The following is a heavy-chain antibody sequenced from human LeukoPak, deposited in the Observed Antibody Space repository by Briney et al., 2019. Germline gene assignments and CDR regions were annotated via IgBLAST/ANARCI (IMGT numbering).Heavy chain of an antibody. CDR1: GFTFSDYY. J-gene: IGHJ4*02. V-gene: IGHV3-11*01. Sequence: GGSLRLSCAASGFTFSDYYMSWIRQAPGKGLEWVSYISGSGSTIYYADSVKGRFTISRDNAKNSLYLRMNSLRAEDTAVYYCARDLDYGVYADYWGQGTLVTVSS. CDR3: ARDLDYGVYADY. CDR2: ISGSGSTI. D-gene: IGHD4-17*01.